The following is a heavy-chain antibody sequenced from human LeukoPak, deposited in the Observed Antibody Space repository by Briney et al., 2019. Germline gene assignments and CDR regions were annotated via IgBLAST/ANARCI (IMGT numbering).Heavy chain of an antibody. J-gene: IGHJ4*02. D-gene: IGHD6-13*01. CDR1: GFSFSSFS. V-gene: IGHV3-21*01. CDR3: AREGLAAAGLDY. CDR2: ISSSSGYK. Sequence: GGSLRLSCAASGFSFSSFSMNWVRQAPGKGLEWVSSISSSSGYKYYADSMKGRFTVSRDNDKNSLYLQMNSLRVEDTAVYFCAREGLAAAGLDYWGQGTLVTVSS.